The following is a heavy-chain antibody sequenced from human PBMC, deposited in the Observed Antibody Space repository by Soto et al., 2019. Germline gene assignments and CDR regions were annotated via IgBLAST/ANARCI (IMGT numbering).Heavy chain of an antibody. J-gene: IGHJ6*02. V-gene: IGHV1-69*12. CDR3: ASPILPTPGYYYGMDV. Sequence: QVQLVQSGAEVKKPGSSVKVSCKASGGTFSSFAINWVRQAPGQGLEWMGGIIPIFGAADYAQKFQGRVTITADESTSTAYKELSSLRSEDTAVYYCASPILPTPGYYYGMDVWGQGTTVTVSS. CDR1: GGTFSSFA. CDR2: IIPIFGAA. D-gene: IGHD2-21*01.